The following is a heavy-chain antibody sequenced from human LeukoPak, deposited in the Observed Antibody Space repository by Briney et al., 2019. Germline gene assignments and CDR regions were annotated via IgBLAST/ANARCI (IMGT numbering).Heavy chain of an antibody. CDR1: GYTFTNFG. CDR2: MNPNSGNT. J-gene: IGHJ5*02. Sequence: ASVKVSCKASGYTFTNFGISWVRQATGQGLEWLGWMNPNSGNTGYAQNFQGRVTMTRNTSIDTAYMELSSLRYEDTAVYYCARDYYGSKSSSFDPWGQGTLVTVSS. CDR3: ARDYYGSKSSSFDP. D-gene: IGHD3-10*01. V-gene: IGHV1-8*02.